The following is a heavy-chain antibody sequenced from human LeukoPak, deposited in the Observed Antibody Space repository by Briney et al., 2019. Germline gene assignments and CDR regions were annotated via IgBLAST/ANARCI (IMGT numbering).Heavy chain of an antibody. CDR1: GFTVSSNY. CDR3: ARGASATILFDY. D-gene: IGHD5-12*01. J-gene: IGHJ4*02. CDR2: IYSGGST. V-gene: IGHV3-66*01. Sequence: GGSLRLSCAASGFTVSSNYMSWVRQAPGKGLEWVSVIYSGGSTYYADSVKGRFTISRDNAKNSLYLQMNSLRAEDTAVYYCARGASATILFDYWGQGTLVTVSS.